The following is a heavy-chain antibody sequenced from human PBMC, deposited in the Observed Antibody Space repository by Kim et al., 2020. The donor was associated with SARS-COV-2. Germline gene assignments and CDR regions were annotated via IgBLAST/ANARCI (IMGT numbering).Heavy chain of an antibody. V-gene: IGHV4-61*01. J-gene: IGHJ4*02. CDR2: IYYSGST. Sequence: SETLSLTCTVSGGSVSSGSYYWSWIRQPPGKGLEWIGYIYYSGSTNYNPSLKSRVTISVDTSKNQFSLKLSSVTAADTAVYYCARDIPHYDILTGYYSGYFDYWGQGTLVTVSS. D-gene: IGHD3-9*01. CDR3: ARDIPHYDILTGYYSGYFDY. CDR1: GGSVSSGSYY.